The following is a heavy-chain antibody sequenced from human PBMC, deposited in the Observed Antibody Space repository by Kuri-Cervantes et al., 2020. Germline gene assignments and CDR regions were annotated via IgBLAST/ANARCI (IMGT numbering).Heavy chain of an antibody. CDR1: GGSFSGYY. CDR3: ARHAVAGTIVDY. D-gene: IGHD6-19*01. Sequence: SETLSLTCAVYGGSFSGYYWSWIRQPPGKGLEWIGEINHSGSTNYNPSLKSRVTISVDTSKNQFSLKLSSVTAADTAVYYCARHAVAGTIVDYWGQGTLVTVSS. CDR2: INHSGST. V-gene: IGHV4-34*01. J-gene: IGHJ4*02.